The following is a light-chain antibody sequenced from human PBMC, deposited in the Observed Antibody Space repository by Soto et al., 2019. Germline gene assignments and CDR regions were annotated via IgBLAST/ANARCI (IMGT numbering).Light chain of an antibody. J-gene: IGLJ1*01. CDR2: DVS. CDR1: SSDVGGYNY. Sequence: QSALTQPRSVSGSPGQSVTISCTGTSSDVGGYNYVSWYQQHPGKAPKLMIYDVSKRPSGVPDRFSGSKSGNTASVTISGLQVQDEADYYCCSYAGSCTLSHYVFGTGTKVTVL. CDR3: CSYAGSCTLSHYV. V-gene: IGLV2-11*01.